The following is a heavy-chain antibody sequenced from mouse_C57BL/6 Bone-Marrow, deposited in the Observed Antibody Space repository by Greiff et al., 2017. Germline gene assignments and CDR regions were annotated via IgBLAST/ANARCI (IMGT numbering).Heavy chain of an antibody. J-gene: IGHJ4*01. V-gene: IGHV1-69*01. CDR3: AREFYYAMDY. CDR2: IDPSDSYT. CDR1: GYTFTSYW. Sequence: LQQPGAELVMPGASVKLSCKASGYTFTSYWMHWVKQRPGQGLEWIGEIDPSDSYTNYNQKFKGKSTLTVDKSSSTAYMQLSSLTSEDSAVYYCAREFYYAMDYWGQGTSVTVSS.